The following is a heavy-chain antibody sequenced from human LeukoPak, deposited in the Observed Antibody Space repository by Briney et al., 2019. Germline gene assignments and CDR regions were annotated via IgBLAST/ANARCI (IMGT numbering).Heavy chain of an antibody. J-gene: IGHJ3*02. CDR1: GASISSGIYS. CDR3: ARSRGTIYRADEYDI. CDR2: IYSSGFT. V-gene: IGHV4-31*03. D-gene: IGHD3-16*02. Sequence: PSQTLSLTCTISGASISSGIYSWTWIRHHPGQGLEWIGYIYSSGFTHYNPSLRSRVTMSIDTTNNQFSLRMTSVTVADTATYYCARSRGTIYRADEYDIWGQGTMVTVSS.